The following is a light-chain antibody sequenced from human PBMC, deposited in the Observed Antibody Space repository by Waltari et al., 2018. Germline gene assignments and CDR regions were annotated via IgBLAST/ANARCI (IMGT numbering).Light chain of an antibody. J-gene: IGKJ4*01. Sequence: DIVLTQSPATLSLSPGERATFSFRASKSVSSYLAWYQQKPGQAPRLLIYDASNRATGIPARFSGSGSGTDFTLTISSLEPEDFAVYYCQQRSNWPSLTFGGGTKVEIK. CDR1: KSVSSY. V-gene: IGKV3-11*01. CDR2: DAS. CDR3: QQRSNWPSLT.